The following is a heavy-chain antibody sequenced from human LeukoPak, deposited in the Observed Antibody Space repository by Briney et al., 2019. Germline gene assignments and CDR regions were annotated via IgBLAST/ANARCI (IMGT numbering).Heavy chain of an antibody. V-gene: IGHV3-9*01. CDR1: GFTFDDYA. D-gene: IGHD1-7*01. Sequence: GRSLRLSCAASGFTFDDYAMHWVRQAPGKGLEWVSGISWNSGSIGYADSVKGRFTISRDNAKNSLYLQMNSLRAEDTALYYCAKETGTTGAFDIWGQGTMVTVSS. J-gene: IGHJ3*02. CDR3: AKETGTTGAFDI. CDR2: ISWNSGSI.